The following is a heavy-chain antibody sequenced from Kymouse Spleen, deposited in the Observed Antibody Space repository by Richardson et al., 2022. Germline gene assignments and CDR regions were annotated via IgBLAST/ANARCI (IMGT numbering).Heavy chain of an antibody. Sequence: QVQLQESGPGLVKPSETLSLTCTVSGGSVSSGSYYWSWIRQPPGKGLEWIGYIYYSGSTNYNPSLKSRVTISVDTSKNQFSLKLSSVTAADTAVYYCARGGITGTTYYYYYGMDVWGQGTTVTVSS. CDR2: IYYSGST. CDR1: GGSVSSGSYY. J-gene: IGHJ6*02. CDR3: ARGGITGTTYYYYYGMDV. V-gene: IGHV4-61*01. D-gene: IGHD1-7*01.